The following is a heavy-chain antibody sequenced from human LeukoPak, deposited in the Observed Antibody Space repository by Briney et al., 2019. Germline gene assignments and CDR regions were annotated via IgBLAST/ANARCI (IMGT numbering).Heavy chain of an antibody. V-gene: IGHV4-34*01. Sequence: SETLSLTCAVDAGSFSGYYWSWVRHPPGRGREWIGEINHSGSTNYNPSLKSRVTISVDTSKNQFSLKLSSVTAADTAVYYCARGGYTTVDTAMVRNWFDPWGQGTLVTVSS. J-gene: IGHJ5*02. D-gene: IGHD5-18*01. CDR3: ARGGYTTVDTAMVRNWFDP. CDR2: INHSGST. CDR1: AGSFSGYY.